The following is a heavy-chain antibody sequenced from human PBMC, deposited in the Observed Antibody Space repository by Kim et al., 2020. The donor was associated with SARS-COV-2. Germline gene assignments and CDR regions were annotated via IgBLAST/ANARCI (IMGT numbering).Heavy chain of an antibody. CDR1: GYTFTSYG. D-gene: IGHD3-10*01. Sequence: ASVKVSCKASGYTFTSYGISWVRQAPGQGLEWMGWISAYSGNTNYAQKVQGRVTMTTDTSTSTAYMELRSLRSDDTAVYYCARACKLLWFGELLPQSYYFDYWGQGTLVTVSS. J-gene: IGHJ4*02. CDR2: ISAYSGNT. CDR3: ARACKLLWFGELLPQSYYFDY. V-gene: IGHV1-18*01.